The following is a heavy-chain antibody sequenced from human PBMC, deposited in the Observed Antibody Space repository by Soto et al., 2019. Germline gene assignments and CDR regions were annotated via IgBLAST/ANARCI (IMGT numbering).Heavy chain of an antibody. Sequence: QVQLVQSGAEVKKPGSSVKVSCKASGGTFSSYAISWVRQAPGQGLEWMGGLIPIFGTANYAQKFQGRVTITADESTSTAYMELSSLRSEDTAVYYCAREGELGYCSGGSCPFDYWGQGTLVTVSS. CDR1: GGTFSSYA. CDR2: LIPIFGTA. J-gene: IGHJ4*02. CDR3: AREGELGYCSGGSCPFDY. V-gene: IGHV1-69*01. D-gene: IGHD2-15*01.